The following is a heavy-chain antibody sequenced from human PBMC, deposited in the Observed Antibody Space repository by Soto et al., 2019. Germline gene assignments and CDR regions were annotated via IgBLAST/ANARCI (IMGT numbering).Heavy chain of an antibody. J-gene: IGHJ4*02. CDR2: ISGSSSHR. CDR3: ARGGYYGDYYFDF. CDR1: GFNFSSYS. D-gene: IGHD4-17*01. Sequence: PGGSLRLSCAASGFNFSSYSMIWVRQAPGKGLEWVSSISGSSSHRYYADSVKGRFPISRDNTKNSLYLQMNSLRAEDTAVYYCARGGYYGDYYFDFWGQGTLVTVSS. V-gene: IGHV3-21*01.